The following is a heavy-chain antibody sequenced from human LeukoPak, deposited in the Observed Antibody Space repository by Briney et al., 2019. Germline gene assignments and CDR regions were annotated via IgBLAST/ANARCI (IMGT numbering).Heavy chain of an antibody. CDR2: ISSSSSYI. Sequence: GGSLRLSCAASGFTFSSYSMNWVRQAPGKGLEWVSSISSSSSYIYYADSVKGRFTISRDNATNSLYLQMNSLRAADTAVSYFARAALRGGGIRYFDYWGQGTLVTVSS. CDR1: GFTFSSYS. D-gene: IGHD3-16*01. J-gene: IGHJ4*02. CDR3: ARAALRGGGIRYFDY. V-gene: IGHV3-21*01.